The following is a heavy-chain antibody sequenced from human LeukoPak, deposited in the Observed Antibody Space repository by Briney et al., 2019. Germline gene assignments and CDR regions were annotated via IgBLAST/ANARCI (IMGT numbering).Heavy chain of an antibody. CDR1: GGTFSSYA. CDR2: IIPILGIA. J-gene: IGHJ4*02. Sequence: GASVKVSCKASGGTFSSYAISWVRQAPGQGLEWMGRIIPILGIANYAQKFQGRVTITADKSTSTAYMELSSLRSEDTAVYYCARDYRSYDHGGRLDYWGQGTLVTVSS. D-gene: IGHD4-23*01. CDR3: ARDYRSYDHGGRLDY. V-gene: IGHV1-69*04.